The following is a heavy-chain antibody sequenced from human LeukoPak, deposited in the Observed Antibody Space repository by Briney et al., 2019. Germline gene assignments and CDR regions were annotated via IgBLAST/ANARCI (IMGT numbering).Heavy chain of an antibody. CDR3: ARGYCSNGVCYYPFYFDF. V-gene: IGHV4-4*07. Sequence: SETLSLTCTVSGGSISSYYWSWVRQPAGKGLEWIGRIFTGGSTNYNPSLKSRVTMSVDTSKNHFSLNLSSVTAADTAVYYCARGYCSNGVCYYPFYFDFWGQGTLVTVSS. CDR1: GGSISSYY. D-gene: IGHD2-8*01. J-gene: IGHJ4*02. CDR2: IFTGGST.